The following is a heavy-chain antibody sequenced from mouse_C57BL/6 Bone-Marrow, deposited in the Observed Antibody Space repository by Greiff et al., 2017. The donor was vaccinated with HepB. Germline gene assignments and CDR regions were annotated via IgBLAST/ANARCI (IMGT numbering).Heavy chain of an antibody. CDR1: GFTFSDAW. D-gene: IGHD1-1*01. CDR3: TRRRYYGPYAMDY. CDR2: IRNKANHHAT. J-gene: IGHJ4*01. Sequence: EVQLMESGGGLVQPGGSMKLSCAASGFTFSDAWMDWVRQSPEKGLEWVAEIRNKANHHATYYAESVKGRFTISRDDSKSSVYLQMNSLRAEDTGIYYCTRRRYYGPYAMDYWGQGTSVTVSS. V-gene: IGHV6-6*01.